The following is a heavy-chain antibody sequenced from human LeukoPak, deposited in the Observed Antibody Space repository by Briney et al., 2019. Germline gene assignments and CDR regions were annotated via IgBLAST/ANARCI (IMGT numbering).Heavy chain of an antibody. CDR2: IIPIFGTA. CDR1: GGTFSSYA. J-gene: IGHJ3*02. Sequence: GASVKVSCKASGGTFSSYAISWVRQAPGQGLEWMGVIIPIFGTANYAQKFQGRVTITTDVSTSTAYMELSSLRSEDTAVYYCARGFGVEWELNLRQGYAFDIWGQGTMVTVSS. V-gene: IGHV1-69*05. D-gene: IGHD1-26*01. CDR3: ARGFGVEWELNLRQGYAFDI.